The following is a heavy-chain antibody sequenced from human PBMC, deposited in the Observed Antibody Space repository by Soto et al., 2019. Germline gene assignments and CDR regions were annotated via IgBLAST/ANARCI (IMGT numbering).Heavy chain of an antibody. CDR1: GYSFTSHY. CDR2: ISAYNGNT. CDR3: ARDGSTVTTVADP. D-gene: IGHD4-17*01. V-gene: IGHV1-18*04. Sequence: ASVKVSCKAIGYSFTSHYMHWVRQAPGQGLEWMGWISAYNGNTNYAQKLQGRVTMTTDTSTSTAYMELRSLRSDDTAVYYCARDGSTVTTVADPWGQGTPVTVSS. J-gene: IGHJ5*02.